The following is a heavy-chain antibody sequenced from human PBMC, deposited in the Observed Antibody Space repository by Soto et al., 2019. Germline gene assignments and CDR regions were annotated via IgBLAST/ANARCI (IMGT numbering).Heavy chain of an antibody. D-gene: IGHD6-19*01. J-gene: IGHJ4*02. CDR2: IYYSGST. CDR3: ARLNQWLAYYFDY. V-gene: IGHV4-39*01. CDR1: GGSISSSSYY. Sequence: PSETLSLTCTVSGGSISSSSYYWGWIRQPPGKGLEWIGSIYYSGSTYYNPSLKSRVTISVDTSKNQFSLKLSSVTAADTAVYYCARLNQWLAYYFDYWGQGTLVTVSS.